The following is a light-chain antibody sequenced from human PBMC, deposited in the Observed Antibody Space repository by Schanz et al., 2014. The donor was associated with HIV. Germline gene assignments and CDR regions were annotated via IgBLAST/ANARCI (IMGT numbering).Light chain of an antibody. Sequence: IQMTQSPSSLSASVGDRVTITCRASQGIGNDLGWYQQRPGKAPKRLIYAASTLQSGVPSRFVGGGSGTHFTLTISGLQPEDVAVYYCQQYYRTPWTFGQGTKVEIK. V-gene: IGKV1-6*01. CDR2: AAS. J-gene: IGKJ1*01. CDR1: QGIGND. CDR3: QQYYRTPWT.